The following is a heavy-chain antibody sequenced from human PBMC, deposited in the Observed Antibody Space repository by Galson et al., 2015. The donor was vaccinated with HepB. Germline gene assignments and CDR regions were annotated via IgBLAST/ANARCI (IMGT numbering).Heavy chain of an antibody. CDR3: ARGRMGDSSGYFFWYFDL. CDR1: GFTFSSYA. Sequence: SLRLSCAASGFTFSSYAVHWVRQAPGKGLEWVAVISYDGSNKYYADSVKGRFTISRDNSKNTLYLQMNSLRAEDTAVYYCARGRMGDSSGYFFWYFDLWGRGTLVTVSS. D-gene: IGHD3-22*01. V-gene: IGHV3-30-3*01. CDR2: ISYDGSNK. J-gene: IGHJ2*01.